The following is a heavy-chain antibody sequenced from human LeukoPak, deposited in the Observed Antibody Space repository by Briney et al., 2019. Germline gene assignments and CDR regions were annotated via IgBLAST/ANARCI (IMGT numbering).Heavy chain of an antibody. CDR1: SGSISSSSYY. Sequence: SETLSLTCTVSSGSISSSSYYWGWIRQPPGMGLEWIGSMYYSGSTYYNPSLKSRVTISVDTSKSQFSLKLSSVTAADTAVDYCAREMRSPRGGFDYWDQGTLVTVSS. CDR3: AREMRSPRGGFDY. D-gene: IGHD3-10*01. CDR2: MYYSGST. J-gene: IGHJ4*02. V-gene: IGHV4-39*07.